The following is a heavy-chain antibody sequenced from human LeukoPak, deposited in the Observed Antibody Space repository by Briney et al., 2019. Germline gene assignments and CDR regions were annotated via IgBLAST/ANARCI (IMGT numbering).Heavy chain of an antibody. Sequence: PGGSLRLSCAASGFPFSTYAMSWVRQAPAKGLEWVSFISGSDGGTSYADSVKGRFTISRDNSQNTLYLQMNSLRAEDTAVYYSIWFGEQLQRTLDHWGQGSLVTVSS. CDR3: IWFGEQLQRTLDH. J-gene: IGHJ4*02. D-gene: IGHD3-10*01. V-gene: IGHV3-23*01. CDR1: GFPFSTYA. CDR2: ISGSDGGT.